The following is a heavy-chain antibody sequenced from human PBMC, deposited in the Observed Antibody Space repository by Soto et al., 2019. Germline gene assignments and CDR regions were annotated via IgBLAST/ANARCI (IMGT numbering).Heavy chain of an antibody. CDR2: IIPISGTA. D-gene: IGHD4-17*01. CDR3: ARDPADYGGNQPP. V-gene: IGHV1-69*01. J-gene: IGHJ5*02. CDR1: GGTFSSYA. Sequence: QVQLVQSGAEVKKPGSSVKVSCKASGGTFSSYAISWVRQAPGQGLEWMGGIIPISGTANYAQKFQGRVTIPADEATSTAYMELSSMRSADTAVYYCARDPADYGGNQPPWGQGTLVTVSS.